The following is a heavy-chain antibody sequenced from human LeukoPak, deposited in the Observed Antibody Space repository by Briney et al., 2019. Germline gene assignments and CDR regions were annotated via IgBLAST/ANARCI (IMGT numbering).Heavy chain of an antibody. CDR1: GGSISSYY. CDR3: ARRQKKYSSSWYVVDP. CDR2: INHSGST. V-gene: IGHV4-34*01. D-gene: IGHD6-13*01. J-gene: IGHJ5*02. Sequence: SETLSLTCTVSGGSISSYYWSWIRQPPGKGLEWIGEINHSGSTNYNPSLKSRVTISVDTSKNQFSLKLSSVTAADTAVYYCARRQKKYSSSWYVVDPWGQGTLVTVSS.